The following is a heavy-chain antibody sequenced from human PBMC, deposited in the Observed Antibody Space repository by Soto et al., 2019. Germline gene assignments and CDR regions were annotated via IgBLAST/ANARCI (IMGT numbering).Heavy chain of an antibody. J-gene: IGHJ3*02. CDR2: INPSGGST. V-gene: IGHV1-2*04. CDR3: ARDKGTTFDAFDI. D-gene: IGHD1-7*01. Sequence: ASVKVSCKASGYTFTSYYMHWVRQAPGQGLEWMGIINPSGGSTNYAQKFQGWVTMTRDTSISTAYMELSRLRSDDTAVYYCARDKGTTFDAFDIWGQGTMVTVSS. CDR1: GYTFTSYY.